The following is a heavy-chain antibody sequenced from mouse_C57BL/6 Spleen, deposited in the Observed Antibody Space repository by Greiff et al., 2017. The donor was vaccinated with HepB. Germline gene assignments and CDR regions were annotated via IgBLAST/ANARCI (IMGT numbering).Heavy chain of an antibody. CDR3: ASSHDYDGDGFAY. CDR1: GFTFSDYG. D-gene: IGHD2-4*01. V-gene: IGHV5-17*01. Sequence: EVMLVESGGGLVKPGGSLKLSCAASGFTFSDYGMHWVRQAPEKGLEWVAYISSGSSTIYYADTVKGRFTISRDNAKNTLFLQMTSLRSEDTAMYYCASSHDYDGDGFAYWGQGTLVTVSA. CDR2: ISSGSSTI. J-gene: IGHJ3*01.